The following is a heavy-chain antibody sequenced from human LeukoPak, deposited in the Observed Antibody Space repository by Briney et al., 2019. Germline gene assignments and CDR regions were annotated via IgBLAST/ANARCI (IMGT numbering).Heavy chain of an antibody. CDR2: INHSGST. CDR3: ARTPTIFGVVMGYYYGMDV. V-gene: IGHV4-34*01. D-gene: IGHD3-3*01. Sequence: SETLSLTCAVYGGSFSGCYWSWIRQPPGKGLEWIGEINHSGSTNYNPSLKSRVTISVDTSKNQFSLKLSSVTAADTAVYYCARTPTIFGVVMGYYYGMDVWGQGTTVTVSS. CDR1: GGSFSGCY. J-gene: IGHJ6*02.